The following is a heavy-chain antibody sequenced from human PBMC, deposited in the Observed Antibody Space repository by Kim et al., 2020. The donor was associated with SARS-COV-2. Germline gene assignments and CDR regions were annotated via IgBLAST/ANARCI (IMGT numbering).Heavy chain of an antibody. V-gene: IGHV4-39*07. CDR3: ASGPSYYYDSSGYWDDY. J-gene: IGHJ4*02. D-gene: IGHD3-22*01. Sequence: LKSRVTISVDTSKNQFSLKLSSVTAADTAVYYCASGPSYYYDSSGYWDDYWGQGTLVTVSS.